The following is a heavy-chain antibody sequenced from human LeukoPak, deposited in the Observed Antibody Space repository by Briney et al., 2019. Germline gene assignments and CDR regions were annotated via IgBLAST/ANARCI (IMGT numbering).Heavy chain of an antibody. V-gene: IGHV2-5*02. CDR2: IYWDDDK. Sequence: SGPTLVKPTQTLTLTCTFSGFSLSTSGVGVGWIRQPPGKALEWLALIYWDDDKRYSPSLKSRLTITKDTSKNQVVLTMTNMDPVDTATYYCAHIRYYYEGPVTDAEYFQHWGQGTLVTVSS. J-gene: IGHJ1*01. CDR3: AHIRYYYEGPVTDAEYFQH. CDR1: GFSLSTSGVG. D-gene: IGHD3-22*01.